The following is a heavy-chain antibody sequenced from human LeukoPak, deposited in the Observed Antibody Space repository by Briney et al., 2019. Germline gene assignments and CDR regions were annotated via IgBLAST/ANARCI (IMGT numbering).Heavy chain of an antibody. J-gene: IGHJ6*03. D-gene: IGHD5-18*01. CDR1: GYTFTSYD. CDR3: ARDNGGTAMAYYYYYYMDV. CDR2: MNPNSGNT. Sequence: ASVKVSFTASGYTFTSYDINWVRQATGQGLEWMGWMNPNSGNTGYAQKFQGRVTITRNTSISTAYMELSSLRSEDTAVYYCARDNGGTAMAYYYYYYMDVWGKGTTVTISS. V-gene: IGHV1-8*01.